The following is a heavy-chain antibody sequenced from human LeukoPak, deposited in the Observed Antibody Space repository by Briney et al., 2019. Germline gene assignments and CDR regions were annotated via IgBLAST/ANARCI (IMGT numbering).Heavy chain of an antibody. CDR1: GGSISSYY. Sequence: KTSETLSLTCTVSGGSISSYYWSWIRQPPGKGLEWIGYIYYSGSTNYNPSLKSRVTISVDTSKNQFSLKLSSVTAADTAVYYCARGRKIYYYGMDVWGQGTTVTVSS. J-gene: IGHJ6*02. CDR2: IYYSGST. CDR3: ARGRKIYYYGMDV. V-gene: IGHV4-59*01.